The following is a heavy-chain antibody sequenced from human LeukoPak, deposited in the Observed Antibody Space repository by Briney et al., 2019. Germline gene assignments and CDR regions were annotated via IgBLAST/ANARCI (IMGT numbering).Heavy chain of an antibody. D-gene: IGHD3-3*01. CDR2: IYNREST. J-gene: IGHJ4*02. V-gene: IGHV4-59*08. CDR1: GGSISSYY. Sequence: SETLSLTCTVSGGSISSYYWSWIRQPPGKGLEWIGYIYNRESTKYNPSLKSRVTMSLDTSKNQFSLKVTSVTAADTAIYYCARQGQGFGRFWSGYDYWGPGTLVTVS. CDR3: ARQGQGFGRFWSGYDY.